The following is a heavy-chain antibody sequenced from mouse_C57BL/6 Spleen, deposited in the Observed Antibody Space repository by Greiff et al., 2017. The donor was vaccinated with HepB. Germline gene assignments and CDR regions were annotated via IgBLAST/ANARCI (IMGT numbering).Heavy chain of an antibody. V-gene: IGHV2-2*01. Sequence: QVQLKESGPGLVQPSQSLSITCTVSGFSLTSYGVHWVRQSPGKGLEWLGVICSGGSTDYNAAFISRLSISKDNSKSQVFFKMNSLQADDTAIYYCARNGGTWNFDVWGTGTTVTVSS. CDR2: ICSGGST. CDR1: GFSLTSYG. J-gene: IGHJ1*03. D-gene: IGHD3-3*01. CDR3: ARNGGTWNFDV.